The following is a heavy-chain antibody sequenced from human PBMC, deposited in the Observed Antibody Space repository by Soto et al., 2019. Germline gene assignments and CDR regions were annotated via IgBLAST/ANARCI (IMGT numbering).Heavy chain of an antibody. Sequence: QEQLVESGGGAVQPGRSLGLSCAASGFTFSSFGMHWVRQAPGKGLEWVAVISFDGSLKQYADSVKGRFTISRDNSKNTLYLHMNSLRPEDTAVYYCAKGWTSMVNYWGQGTLVTVSS. D-gene: IGHD5-18*01. J-gene: IGHJ4*02. V-gene: IGHV3-30*18. CDR2: ISFDGSLK. CDR1: GFTFSSFG. CDR3: AKGWTSMVNY.